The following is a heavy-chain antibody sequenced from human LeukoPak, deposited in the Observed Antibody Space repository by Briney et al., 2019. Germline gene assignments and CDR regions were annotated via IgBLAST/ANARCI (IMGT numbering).Heavy chain of an antibody. CDR1: GVSIRSHY. CDR3: ARDGEGDEGWDY. Sequence: SETLSLTCTVSGVSIRSHYWIWIRQPPGKGLEWIGHISYSGSTNYNPSLKRRVTISVDTSKNQFSLRLSSVTAADTAVYYCARDGEGDEGWDYWGQGTLVTVSS. D-gene: IGHD7-27*01. J-gene: IGHJ4*02. CDR2: ISYSGST. V-gene: IGHV4-59*11.